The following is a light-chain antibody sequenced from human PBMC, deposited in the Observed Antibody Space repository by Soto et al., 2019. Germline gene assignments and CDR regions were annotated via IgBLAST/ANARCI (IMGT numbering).Light chain of an antibody. J-gene: IGLJ3*02. V-gene: IGLV1-51*01. CDR2: DSD. CDR3: ETWDNTLSSGV. Sequence: QSVLTQPPSMSAAPGQTVTIPCSGSWSNIGTNQVSWYQQVPGTAPQLLIYDSDARLAGIPDRFSASKSGSSATLGIADLQPADEADYFCETWDNTLSSGVFGGGTKVTVL. CDR1: WSNIGTNQ.